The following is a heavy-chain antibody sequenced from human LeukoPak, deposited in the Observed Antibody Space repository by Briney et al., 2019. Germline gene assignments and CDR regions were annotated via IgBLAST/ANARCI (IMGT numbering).Heavy chain of an antibody. J-gene: IGHJ5*02. D-gene: IGHD3-9*01. CDR1: GFTFSSYA. CDR2: ISYDGSNK. V-gene: IGHV3-30*04. Sequence: GGSLRLSCAASGFTFSSYAMHWVRQAPGKGLEWVAVISYDGSNKYYADSVKGRFTISRDNSKNTLYLQMNSLRAEDTAVYYCAKGIRGGLRYSPNWFDPWGQGTLVTVSS. CDR3: AKGIRGGLRYSPNWFDP.